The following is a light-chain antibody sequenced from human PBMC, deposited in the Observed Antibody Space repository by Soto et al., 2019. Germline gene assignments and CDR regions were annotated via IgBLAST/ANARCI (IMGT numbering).Light chain of an antibody. J-gene: IGKJ1*01. V-gene: IGKV1-39*01. CDR3: HQNDSTPQT. CDR2: SAS. CDR1: QTVTDY. Sequence: ITITKSPSFLSAPLANTATITCRAGQTVTDYLNWYQHKPGKAPKLLIYSASTLQSGVPSRFSGSGSGTDFILTITSLQPEDFGAYYCHQNDSTPQTFGQGTKVDIK.